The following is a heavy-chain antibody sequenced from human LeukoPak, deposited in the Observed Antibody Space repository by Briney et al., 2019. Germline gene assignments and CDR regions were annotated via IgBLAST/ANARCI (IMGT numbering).Heavy chain of an antibody. V-gene: IGHV3-7*01. CDR3: VSICEWQVQNEPFDY. Sequence: GGSLRLSCLAFLLTRNTYGISCVRQAPGKGLEWVANIKQDGSERYYVDSVKGRFTISRDNAKNSLYLQMNSLRAEDTAVYYSVSICEWQVQNEPFDYWGQGTLVTVSS. CDR1: LLTRNTYG. D-gene: IGHD6-19*01. CDR2: IKQDGSER. J-gene: IGHJ4*02.